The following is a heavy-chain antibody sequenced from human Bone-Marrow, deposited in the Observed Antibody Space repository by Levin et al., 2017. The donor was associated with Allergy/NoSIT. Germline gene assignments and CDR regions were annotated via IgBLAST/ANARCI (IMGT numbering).Heavy chain of an antibody. D-gene: IGHD3-22*01. CDR3: ARSLYYDASGYSASPVPNFFYYGFDV. CDR2: VYYSGNT. Sequence: SCTVSGGSISNYYWSWIRQPPGKGLEWIGYVYYSGNTNYNPSLESRVIISLGTSKNQFSLKMSSVTAADTAVYYCARSLYYDASGYSASPVPNFFYYGFDVWGLGTTVTVSS. V-gene: IGHV4-59*08. CDR1: GGSISNYY. J-gene: IGHJ6*02.